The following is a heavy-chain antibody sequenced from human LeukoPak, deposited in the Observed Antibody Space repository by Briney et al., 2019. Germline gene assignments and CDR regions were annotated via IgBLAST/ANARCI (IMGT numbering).Heavy chain of an antibody. V-gene: IGHV4-30-2*01. Sequence: PSETLSLTCVVSGGSISSGGYSWSWIRQPPGKGLEWIGYIFHTGSTFYNPSLESRITISGDRSKNQFSLKLSSVTAADTAVYYCARGRDSYGSGTYYFEYWGQGTLVTVSS. J-gene: IGHJ4*02. CDR2: IFHTGST. CDR3: ARGRDSYGSGTYYFEY. CDR1: GGSISSGGYS. D-gene: IGHD3-10*01.